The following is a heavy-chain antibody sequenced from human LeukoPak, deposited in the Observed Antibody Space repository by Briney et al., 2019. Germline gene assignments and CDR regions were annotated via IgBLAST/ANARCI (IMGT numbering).Heavy chain of an antibody. J-gene: IGHJ6*03. CDR2: INHSGST. CDR3: ARGRVHYDSSGYYYSGNYYMDV. D-gene: IGHD3-22*01. V-gene: IGHV4-34*01. CDR1: GGSFSGCY. Sequence: PSETLSLTCAVYGGSFSGCYWSWIRQPPGKGLEWIGEINHSGSTNYNPSLKSRVTISVDTSKNQFSLKLSSVTAADTAVYYCARGRVHYDSSGYYYSGNYYMDVWGKGTTVTVSS.